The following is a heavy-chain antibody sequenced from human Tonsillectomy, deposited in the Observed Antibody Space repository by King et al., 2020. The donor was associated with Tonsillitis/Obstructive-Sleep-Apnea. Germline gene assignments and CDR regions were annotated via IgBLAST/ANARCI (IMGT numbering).Heavy chain of an antibody. Sequence: QLVQSGAEVKKPGASVKVSCKASGYTFTSYAMHWVRQAPGQRLEWMGWINAGNGNPKYSQKFQGRVTITRDTSASTAFMELSSLRSEDTAVYYCARVRRITGTTSLWFDPWGQGTLVTVSS. V-gene: IGHV1-3*01. CDR3: ARVRRITGTTSLWFDP. CDR2: INAGNGNP. J-gene: IGHJ5*02. CDR1: GYTFTSYA. D-gene: IGHD1-7*01.